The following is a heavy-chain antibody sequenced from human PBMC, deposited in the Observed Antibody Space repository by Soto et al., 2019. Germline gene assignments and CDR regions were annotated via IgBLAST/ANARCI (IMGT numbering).Heavy chain of an antibody. J-gene: IGHJ4*02. Sequence: SETLSLTCTVSGGSISSGGYYWSWIRQHPGKGLEWIGYIYYSGSAYYNPSLKSRVTISVDTSKNQFSLKLSSVTAADTAVYYCARELYGFFGYWGQGTLVTVSS. CDR2: IYYSGSA. V-gene: IGHV4-31*03. D-gene: IGHD2-8*02. CDR1: GGSISSGGYY. CDR3: ARELYGFFGY.